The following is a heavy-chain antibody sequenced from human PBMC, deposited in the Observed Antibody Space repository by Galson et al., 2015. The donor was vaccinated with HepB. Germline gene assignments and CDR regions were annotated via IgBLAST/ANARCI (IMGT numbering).Heavy chain of an antibody. CDR3: TTEMLGTWGSYRYRYFDY. V-gene: IGHV3-15*07. CDR2: IKSKTDGGTT. J-gene: IGHJ4*02. D-gene: IGHD3-16*02. CDR1: GFTFSNAW. Sequence: SLRLSCAASGFTFSNAWMNWVRQAPGKGLEWVGRIKSKTDGGTTDYAAPVKGRFTISRDDSKNTLYLQMNSLKTEDTAVYYCTTEMLGTWGSYRYRYFDYWGQGTLVTVSS.